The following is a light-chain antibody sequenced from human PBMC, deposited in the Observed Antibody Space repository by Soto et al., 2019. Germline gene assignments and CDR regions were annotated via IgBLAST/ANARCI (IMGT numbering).Light chain of an antibody. CDR1: SSDVGGYNY. Sequence: QSALTQPASVSGSPGQSITISCTGTSSDVGGYNYVSWYQQHPGKAPKLMIYEVNNRPSRVSNRFSGSKSGSTASLTISGLQAEDEADYYCSSYTSISTLGVFGTGTKLTVL. J-gene: IGLJ1*01. V-gene: IGLV2-14*01. CDR3: SSYTSISTLGV. CDR2: EVN.